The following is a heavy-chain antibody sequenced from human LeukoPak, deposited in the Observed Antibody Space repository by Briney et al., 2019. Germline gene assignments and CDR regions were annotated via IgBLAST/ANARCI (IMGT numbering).Heavy chain of an antibody. CDR3: ARDPSGSYFY. Sequence: GGSLRLSCAASGFTFSSYWMSWVRQAPGKGLEWVAVISYDGSNKYYADSVKGRFTISRDNSKNTLYLQMNSLRAEDTAVYYCARDPSGSYFYWGQGTLVTVSS. CDR1: GFTFSSYW. D-gene: IGHD1-26*01. J-gene: IGHJ4*02. CDR2: ISYDGSNK. V-gene: IGHV3-30*03.